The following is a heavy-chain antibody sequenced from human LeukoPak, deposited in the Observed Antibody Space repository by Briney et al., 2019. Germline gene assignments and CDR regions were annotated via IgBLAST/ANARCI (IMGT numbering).Heavy chain of an antibody. CDR1: GYTFTGYY. J-gene: IGHJ4*02. CDR2: INPNSGGT. V-gene: IGHV1-2*02. Sequence: GASVKVSCKASGYTFTGYYMHWVRQAPGQGLEWMGWINPNSGGTNYAQKFQGRVTMTRDRAISTAYMELSRLRSDDTAVYSCARDKGVWSGYFDYWGQGTLVTVSS. D-gene: IGHD3-3*01. CDR3: ARDKGVWSGYFDY.